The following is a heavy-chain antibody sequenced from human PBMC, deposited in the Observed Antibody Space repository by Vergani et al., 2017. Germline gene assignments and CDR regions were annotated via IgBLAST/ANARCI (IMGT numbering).Heavy chain of an antibody. CDR3: ARTILTGYFCFDP. D-gene: IGHD3-9*01. CDR1: GASIRSGDYY. CDR2: IYYSGST. J-gene: IGHJ5*02. Sequence: QLQESGPGLVKPSATLSLTCSVSGASIRSGDYYWSWIRQPPGKGLEWIGYIYYSGSTYYNPSLKSRVTISVDTSKNQFSLKLSSVTAADTAVYYCARTILTGYFCFDPWGQGTLVTVSS. V-gene: IGHV4-30-4*08.